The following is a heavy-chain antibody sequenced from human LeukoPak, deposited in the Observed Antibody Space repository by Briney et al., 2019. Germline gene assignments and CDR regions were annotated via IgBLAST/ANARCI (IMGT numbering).Heavy chain of an antibody. J-gene: IGHJ4*02. CDR2: ISANGDTT. Sequence: GGSLRLSCAASGLTFSSYAMSWVRQAPGKGLEGVSGISANGDTTKYADSVKGRFTISRDNSKNTVFLQMNSLRADDTAVYYCATEGRIGAGTGDYFDCWGQGTLVTVSS. CDR1: GLTFSSYA. V-gene: IGHV3-23*01. D-gene: IGHD6-13*01. CDR3: ATEGRIGAGTGDYFDC.